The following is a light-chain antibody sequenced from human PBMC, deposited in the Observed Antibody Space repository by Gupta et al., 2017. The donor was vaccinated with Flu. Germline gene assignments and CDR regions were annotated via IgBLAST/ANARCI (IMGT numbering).Light chain of an antibody. CDR2: EVS. J-gene: IGLJ2*01. V-gene: IGLV2-14*01. Sequence: SALTQPASVSGSPRPSITISCTGTSSDVGALNYVSWYQQHPVKAPKLMIYEVSKRPSGVSNRFSGSKSGNTASLTISGLQAEDESDYYCSSYTTSSHVLFGGGTKLTVL. CDR3: SSYTTSSHVL. CDR1: SSDVGALNY.